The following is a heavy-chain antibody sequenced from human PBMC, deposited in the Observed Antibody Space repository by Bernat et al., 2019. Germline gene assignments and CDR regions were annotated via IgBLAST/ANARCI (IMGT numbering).Heavy chain of an antibody. CDR2: IWDDGSNK. CDR1: GVTFSSYG. CDR3: ARDRMSVGSGSSPPAY. D-gene: IGHD3-10*01. V-gene: IGHV3-33*01. J-gene: IGHJ4*02. Sequence: VQLVESGGGVVQPGRSLRLSCAASGVTFSSYGMHWVRQAPGKGLEWVAVIWDDGSNKYYADSVKGRFTISRDNSKNTLYLQMNSLRAEDTAVYYCARDRMSVGSGSSPPAYWGQGTLVTVSS.